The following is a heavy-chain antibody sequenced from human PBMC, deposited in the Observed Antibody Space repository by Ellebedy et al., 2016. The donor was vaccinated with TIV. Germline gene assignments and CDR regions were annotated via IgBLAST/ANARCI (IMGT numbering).Heavy chain of an antibody. CDR1: GGSISSYY. V-gene: IGHV4-59*01. CDR3: ARLRGVVVPAAMSSGWYNLDY. J-gene: IGHJ4*02. Sequence: SETLSLXXTVSGGSISSYYWSWIRQPPGKELEWIGYIYYSGSTNYNPSLKSRVTISVDTSKNQFSLKLSSVTAADTAVYYCARLRGVVVPAAMSSGWYNLDYWGQGTLVTVSS. CDR2: IYYSGST. D-gene: IGHD2-2*01.